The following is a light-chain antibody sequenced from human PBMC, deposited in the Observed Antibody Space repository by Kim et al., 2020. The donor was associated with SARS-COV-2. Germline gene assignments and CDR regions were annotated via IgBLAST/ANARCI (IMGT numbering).Light chain of an antibody. CDR1: ESINDY. CDR3: QQYKKWPPEYT. V-gene: IGKV3-15*01. Sequence: EIVMTQSPVTLSVSPGERATLSCRASESINDYLAWYQQRPGQAPRLLIYGASTRAPDIPARFSGSGSGTEFTLTITSLQSEDFAVYYCQQYKKWPPEYTFGQGTKLEI. CDR2: GAS. J-gene: IGKJ2*01.